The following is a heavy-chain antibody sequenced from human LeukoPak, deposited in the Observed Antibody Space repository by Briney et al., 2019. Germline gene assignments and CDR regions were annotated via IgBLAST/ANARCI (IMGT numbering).Heavy chain of an antibody. CDR2: VDPEDGET. CDR3: ATDRPSDSSGYNC. J-gene: IGHJ4*02. V-gene: IGHV1-69-2*01. D-gene: IGHD3-22*01. CDR1: GCTFTDYY. Sequence: ASVKVSCKVSGCTFTDYYMHWVQQAPGKGLERMGLVDPEDGETIYAEKFQGRVTITADTSTDTAYMELSSLRSEDTAVYYCATDRPSDSSGYNCWGQGTLVTVSS.